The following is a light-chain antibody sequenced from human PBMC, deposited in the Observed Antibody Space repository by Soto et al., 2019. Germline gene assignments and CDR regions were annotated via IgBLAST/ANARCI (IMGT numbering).Light chain of an antibody. J-gene: IGKJ1*01. CDR1: QSISTW. CDR3: QQYNTYSWT. Sequence: DIQMTQSPSTLSASVGDRVTITCRASQSISTWLAWYQQKPGKGPTLLIYKASRLESGVPSRFSGSGSGTEFALTISSLQPADFATYYCQQYNTYSWTFGQGTTV. CDR2: KAS. V-gene: IGKV1-5*03.